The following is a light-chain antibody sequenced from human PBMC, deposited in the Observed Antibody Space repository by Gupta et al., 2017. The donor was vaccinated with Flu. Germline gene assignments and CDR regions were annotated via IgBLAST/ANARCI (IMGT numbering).Light chain of an antibody. CDR1: QNINVN. V-gene: IGKV3-15*01. CDR2: GAS. CDR3: QQYHSWPPLT. Sequence: EIVVTPSPAPLSVSPGDSATLSCRASQNINVNLAWYQHKPGQAPRLLITGASARAAGVPARFSASGSASGTDFNLTISSLQSEDCALYYCQQYHSWPPLTFGGGTKVEIK. J-gene: IGKJ4*01.